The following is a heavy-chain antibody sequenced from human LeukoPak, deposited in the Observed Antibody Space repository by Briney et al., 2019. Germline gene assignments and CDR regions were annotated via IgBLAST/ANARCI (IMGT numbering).Heavy chain of an antibody. CDR3: ARDLGDGYNGRGFEAFDI. CDR2: ISSSSSYI. V-gene: IGHV3-21*01. Sequence: GGSLRLSCAASGFTFSSYSMNWVRQAPGKGLEWVSSISSSSSYIYYADSVRGRFTISRDNAKNSLYLQMNSLRAEDTAVYYCARDLGDGYNGRGFEAFDIWGQGTMVTVSS. D-gene: IGHD5-24*01. J-gene: IGHJ3*02. CDR1: GFTFSSYS.